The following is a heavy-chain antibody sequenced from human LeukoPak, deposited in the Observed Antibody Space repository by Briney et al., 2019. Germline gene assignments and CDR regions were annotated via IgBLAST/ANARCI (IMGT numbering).Heavy chain of an antibody. D-gene: IGHD1-26*01. V-gene: IGHV3-23*01. CDR2: ISRSDGTT. CDR1: GFTFSSYA. Sequence: GGSLRLSCAGSGFTFSSYAMTWVRQAPGTGLEWVSSISRSDGTTYYADSVKGRFTISRDNSKNTLFLQMNSLRAEDTAVYYCAKSTLFYSGSYSHFDYWGQGTLVTVSS. J-gene: IGHJ4*02. CDR3: AKSTLFYSGSYSHFDY.